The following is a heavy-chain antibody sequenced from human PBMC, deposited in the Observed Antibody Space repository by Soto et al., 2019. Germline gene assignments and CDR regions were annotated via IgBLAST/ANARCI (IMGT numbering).Heavy chain of an antibody. D-gene: IGHD3-9*01. Sequence: LSLTCAASGFTFSSYAMSWVRQAPGKGLEWVSAISGSGGSTYYADSVKGRFTISRDNSKNTLYLQMNSLRAEDTAVYYCAKDDWLSFDYWGQGTLVTVSS. CDR1: GFTFSSYA. V-gene: IGHV3-23*01. J-gene: IGHJ4*02. CDR3: AKDDWLSFDY. CDR2: ISGSGGST.